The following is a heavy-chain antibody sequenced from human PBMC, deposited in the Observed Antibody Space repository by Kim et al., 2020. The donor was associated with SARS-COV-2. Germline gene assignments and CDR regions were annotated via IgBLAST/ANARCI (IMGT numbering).Heavy chain of an antibody. CDR1: GFAFSNSW. Sequence: GGSLRLSYAASGFAFSNSWMTWVRQAPGKVLEWVANIKQDGGDKFYVDSVKGRFTISRDNAKDSLYLQMNSLRADDTAIYYCARGAYTGGWYPDYFDY. D-gene: IGHD6-19*01. CDR3: ARGAYTGGWYPDYFDY. CDR2: IKQDGGDK. J-gene: IGHJ4*01. V-gene: IGHV3-7*01.